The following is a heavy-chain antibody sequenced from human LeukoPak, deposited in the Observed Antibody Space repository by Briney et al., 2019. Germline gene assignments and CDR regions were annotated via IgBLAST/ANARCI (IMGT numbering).Heavy chain of an antibody. J-gene: IGHJ5*02. D-gene: IGHD4-17*01. CDR1: GGSISSGDYY. Sequence: SQTLSLTCTVSGGSISSGDYYWSWIRQPPGKGLEWIGYIYYSGSTYYNPSLKSRVTISIDTSKSQFSLKLNSVTAADTAVYYCARGGHGDGWFDPWGQGTLVTVSS. CDR2: IYYSGST. V-gene: IGHV4-30-4*01. CDR3: ARGGHGDGWFDP.